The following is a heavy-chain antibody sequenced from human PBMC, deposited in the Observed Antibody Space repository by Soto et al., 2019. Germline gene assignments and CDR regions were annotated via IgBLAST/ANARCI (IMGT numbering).Heavy chain of an antibody. CDR2: MRPNSGDT. J-gene: IGHJ6*03. D-gene: IGHD3-10*01. CDR3: ARGGFASLVRGRYSMDV. CDR1: GYTFTNYD. Sequence: QVQLVQSGAEVRKPGASVKVSCKASGYTFTNYDINWVRPATGQGPEWMGGMRPNSGDTGYAQMFQGSVTMTRNSCISTAYMELSSLKSEDTAIYYCARGGFASLVRGRYSMDVWGKGTTVTVSS. V-gene: IGHV1-8*01.